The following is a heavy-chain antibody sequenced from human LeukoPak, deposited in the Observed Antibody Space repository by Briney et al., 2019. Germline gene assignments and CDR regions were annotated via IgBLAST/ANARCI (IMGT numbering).Heavy chain of an antibody. CDR2: ITGGHYPT. CDR3: TKDPNGDYVGAFDP. J-gene: IGHJ5*02. Sequence: FSCSSVAMTGVGQALGKGLEWVSSITGGHYPTYNTDSVKGRFTISRDNSKNTLYLQMNSLRADDTAVYYCTKDPNGDYVGAFDPWGQGTLVTVSS. V-gene: IGHV3-23*01. CDR1: FSCSSVA. D-gene: IGHD4-17*01.